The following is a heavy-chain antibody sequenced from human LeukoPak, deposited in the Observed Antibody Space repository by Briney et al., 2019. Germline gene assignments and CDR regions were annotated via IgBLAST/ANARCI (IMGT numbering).Heavy chain of an antibody. CDR3: ATGDEWQLLDY. V-gene: IGHV1-24*01. CDR2: FDPGEGEL. J-gene: IGHJ4*02. D-gene: IGHD3-10*01. Sequence: ASVKVSCEVSGYSLSELSMHWVRQAPGKGFEWMGGFDPGEGELIYAQKFQGRVTMTEDTSTDTAYMEINSLRSEDTAVYYCATGDEWQLLDYWGQGTLVTVSS. CDR1: GYSLSELS.